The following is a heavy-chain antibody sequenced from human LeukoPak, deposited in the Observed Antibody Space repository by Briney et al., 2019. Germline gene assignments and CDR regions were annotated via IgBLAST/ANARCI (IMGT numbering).Heavy chain of an antibody. D-gene: IGHD3-10*01. V-gene: IGHV1-8*02. Sequence: PWASVKVSCKASGYTFSSYGINWVRQATGQGLEWMGWMNPNSGNTGYAQKFQGRVTMTRNTSISTAYMELSSLRSEDTAAYYCATLLWFGELLDGWGQGTLVTVSS. J-gene: IGHJ4*02. CDR3: ATLLWFGELLDG. CDR2: MNPNSGNT. CDR1: GYTFSSYG.